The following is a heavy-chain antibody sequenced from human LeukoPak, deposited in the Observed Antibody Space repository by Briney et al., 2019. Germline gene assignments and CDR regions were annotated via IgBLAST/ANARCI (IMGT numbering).Heavy chain of an antibody. CDR3: ARAPVSVYYYMDV. Sequence: GGSLRLSCAASGFTFSSYWMHWVRQAPGKGLVWVSRINSDGSSTSYADSVKGRFTISRDNAKNTLYLQMNSLRAEDTAVCYCARAPVSVYYYMDVWGKGTTVTVSS. V-gene: IGHV3-74*01. CDR2: INSDGSST. D-gene: IGHD3-10*01. J-gene: IGHJ6*03. CDR1: GFTFSSYW.